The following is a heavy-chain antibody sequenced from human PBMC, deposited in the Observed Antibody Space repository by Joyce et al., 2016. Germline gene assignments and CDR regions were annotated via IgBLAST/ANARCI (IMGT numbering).Heavy chain of an antibody. CDR3: ARGGLVYDYSMDV. D-gene: IGHD2-21*01. Sequence: EVQLVESGGGLVKPGGSLKISCAASGFMFSTSSMSWFRQAPGKGLEWVSAFSGDRRFIFHADAVRGRFTVSRDNAENSLYLQMKSLRVEDTAVYFCARGGLVYDYSMDVWGQGTTVIVSS. CDR1: GFMFSTSS. V-gene: IGHV3-21*02. CDR2: FSGDRRFI. J-gene: IGHJ6*02.